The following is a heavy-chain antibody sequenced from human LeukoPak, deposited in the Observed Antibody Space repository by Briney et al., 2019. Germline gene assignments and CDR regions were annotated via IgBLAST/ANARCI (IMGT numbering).Heavy chain of an antibody. CDR2: ISYDGSNK. V-gene: IGHV3-30*03. CDR1: GFTFSSYG. D-gene: IGHD2-21*01. J-gene: IGHJ3*02. Sequence: PGRSLRLSCAASGFTFSSYGMHWVRQAPGKGLEWVAVISYDGSNKYYADSVKGRFTISRDNSKNTLYLQMNSLRAEDTAVYYCARSLMRGYCGGDCYSAFDIWGQGTMVTVSS. CDR3: ARSLMRGYCGGDCYSAFDI.